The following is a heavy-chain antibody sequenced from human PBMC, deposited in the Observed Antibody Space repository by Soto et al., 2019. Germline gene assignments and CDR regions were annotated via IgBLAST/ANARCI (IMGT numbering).Heavy chain of an antibody. CDR2: ISWNSGDI. D-gene: IGHD6-19*01. Sequence: GGSLRLSCAASGFTFHDYGMYWVRQAPGKGLEWVSGISWNSGDIGYADSVKGRFTISRDNAKNSLNLQMNSLRAEDTALYYCAKGGFASGWSQIDYWGQGTLVTVSS. CDR3: AKGGFASGWSQIDY. J-gene: IGHJ4*02. V-gene: IGHV3-9*01. CDR1: GFTFHDYG.